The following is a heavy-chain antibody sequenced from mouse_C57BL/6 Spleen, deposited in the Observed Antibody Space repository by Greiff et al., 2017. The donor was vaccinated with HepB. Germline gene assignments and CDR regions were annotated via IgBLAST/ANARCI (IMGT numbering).Heavy chain of an antibody. CDR1: GYTFTSYW. Sequence: VQLQQPGAELVMPGASVKLSCKASGYTFTSYWMHWVKQRPGQGLEWIGEIDPSDSYTNYNQKFKGKSTLTVDKSSSTAYMQLSSLPSEDSAVYYCAREGEYYGRSYVDYWGQGTTLTVSS. D-gene: IGHD1-1*01. CDR3: AREGEYYGRSYVDY. CDR2: IDPSDSYT. V-gene: IGHV1-69*01. J-gene: IGHJ2*01.